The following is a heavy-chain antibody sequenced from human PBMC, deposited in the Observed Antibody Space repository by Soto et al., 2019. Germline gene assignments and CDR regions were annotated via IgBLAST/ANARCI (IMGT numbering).Heavy chain of an antibody. D-gene: IGHD6-19*01. V-gene: IGHV3-74*01. CDR2: INSDGSST. CDR3: ARDMTVAGSQVDAFDI. J-gene: IGHJ3*02. CDR1: GFTFSSYW. Sequence: GGSLRLSCAASGFTFSSYWMHWVRQAPGKGLVWVSRINSDGSSTSYADSMKVRFTISRDNAKNTLYLQINSLIAEDPAVYYCARDMTVAGSQVDAFDIWGQGTIFTVSS.